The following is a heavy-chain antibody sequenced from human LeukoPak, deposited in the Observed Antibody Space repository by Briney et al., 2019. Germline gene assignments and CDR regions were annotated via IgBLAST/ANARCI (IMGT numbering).Heavy chain of an antibody. V-gene: IGHV3-7*01. CDR2: IKQDGSEK. CDR3: ARENDILTGYSFGAFDI. J-gene: IGHJ3*02. CDR1: GLTLGGNG. Sequence: PGGSLSSSWEALGLTLGGNGRGGVGRAQGKGRGGGANIKQDGSEKYYVDSVKGRFTISRDNAKNSLYLQMNSLRAEDTAVYYCARENDILTGYSFGAFDIWGQGTMVTVSS. D-gene: IGHD3-9*01.